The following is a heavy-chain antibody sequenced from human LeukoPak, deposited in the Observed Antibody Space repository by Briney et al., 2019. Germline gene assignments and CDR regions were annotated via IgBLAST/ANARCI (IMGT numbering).Heavy chain of an antibody. CDR3: AKGDGLRRGTYYNLDY. D-gene: IGHD1-26*01. J-gene: IGHJ4*02. CDR1: RYTFSSDY. V-gene: IGHV1-46*01. Sequence: ASVTVSSKASRYTFSSDYLHWVPQAPGQGLEWMGIINPTSGSTSYSQKFQDRVTMTRDASTSTVYMELSSLRSEDTAVYYCAKGDGLRRGTYYNLDYWGQGTLVTVSS. CDR2: INPTSGST.